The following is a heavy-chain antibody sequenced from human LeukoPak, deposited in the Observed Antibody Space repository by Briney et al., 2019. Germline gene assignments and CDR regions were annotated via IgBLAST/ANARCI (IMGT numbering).Heavy chain of an antibody. Sequence: GGSLRLSCAAFGFSFRNYWMSWVRQAPGKGLEWVANINPDGSEKYYVDSVKGRFTISRDNAKNSLCLQMDSLRAEDTAVYYCARAGTAGSVDYWGQGTLVTVSS. V-gene: IGHV3-7*01. CDR1: GFSFRNYW. D-gene: IGHD6-13*01. J-gene: IGHJ4*02. CDR3: ARAGTAGSVDY. CDR2: INPDGSEK.